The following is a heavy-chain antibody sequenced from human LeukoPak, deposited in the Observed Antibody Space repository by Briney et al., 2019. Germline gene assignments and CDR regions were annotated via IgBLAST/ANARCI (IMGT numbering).Heavy chain of an antibody. CDR3: ARDSVAASGDFDY. J-gene: IGHJ4*02. Sequence: GGSLRLSCAASGFTFNTYWMHWVRQAPGKGLVWVSRTNSDGSGTRYADSVKGRFTISRDNAKNTLYLQMNSLRAEDTAVYYCARDSVAASGDFDYWGQGTLVTVFS. CDR1: GFTFNTYW. V-gene: IGHV3-74*01. CDR2: TNSDGSGT. D-gene: IGHD6-13*01.